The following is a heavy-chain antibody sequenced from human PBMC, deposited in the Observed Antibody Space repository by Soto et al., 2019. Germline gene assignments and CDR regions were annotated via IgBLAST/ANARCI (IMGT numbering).Heavy chain of an antibody. CDR1: GYTFTTYA. Sequence: GASVKVSCKASGYTFTTYAMHWVRQAPGQGLEWMGWMNPKSGNTGYAQQFQGRVIMTRSTSISTAYMELSSLRSDDTAVYYCARDPPPPDYWGQGTLVTVSS. V-gene: IGHV1-8*02. CDR3: ARDPPPPDY. J-gene: IGHJ4*02. CDR2: MNPKSGNT.